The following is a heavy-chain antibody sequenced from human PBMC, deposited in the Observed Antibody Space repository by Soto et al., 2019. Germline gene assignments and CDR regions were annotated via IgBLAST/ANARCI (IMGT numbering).Heavy chain of an antibody. CDR3: ARQRWSTSMEYKGGHWLDP. J-gene: IGHJ5*02. Sequence: SETLSLTCAVYGGSFSGYYWNWIRQPPGKGLEWIGEINDSGSTNYNPSLRSRVTISVDTSKNQFSLKLSSVTAADTAVYYCARQRWSTSMEYKGGHWLDPWGQGTLVTVSS. CDR1: GGSFSGYY. D-gene: IGHD3-3*01. CDR2: INDSGST. V-gene: IGHV4-34*01.